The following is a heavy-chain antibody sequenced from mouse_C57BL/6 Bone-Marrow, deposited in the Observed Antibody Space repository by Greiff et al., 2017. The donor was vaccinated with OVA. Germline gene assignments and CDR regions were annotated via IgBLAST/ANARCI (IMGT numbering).Heavy chain of an antibody. Sequence: VQLQQSGPGLVKPSQSLSLTCSVTGYSITSGYYWNWIRQFPGNKLEWMGYISYDGSNNYNPSLKNRISITRDTSKNQFFLKLNSVTTEDTATYYCACTTVVARSPYYFDYWGQGTTLTVSS. D-gene: IGHD1-1*01. CDR1: GYSITSGYY. CDR3: ACTTVVARSPYYFDY. J-gene: IGHJ2*01. CDR2: ISYDGSN. V-gene: IGHV3-6*01.